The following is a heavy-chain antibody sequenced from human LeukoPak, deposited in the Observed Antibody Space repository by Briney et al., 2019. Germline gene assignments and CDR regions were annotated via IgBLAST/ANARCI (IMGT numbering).Heavy chain of an antibody. V-gene: IGHV1-46*01. CDR2: INPSGGST. D-gene: IGHD6-19*01. CDR1: GYTFTSYY. CDR3: ARDEIAVAGYYGMDV. Sequence: EASVKVSCKASGYTFTSYYMHWVRQAPGQGLEWMGIINPSGGSTSYAQKFQGRVTMTRDTSTSTVYMELSSLRSEDTAAYYCARDEIAVAGYYGMDVWGQGTTVTVSS. J-gene: IGHJ6*02.